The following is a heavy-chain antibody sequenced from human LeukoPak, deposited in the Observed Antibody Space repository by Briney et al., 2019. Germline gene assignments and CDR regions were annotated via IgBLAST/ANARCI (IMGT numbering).Heavy chain of an antibody. CDR3: ARDYDYYDSGGYYSDKYAFDI. V-gene: IGHV3-21*01. D-gene: IGHD3-22*01. CDR2: ISSSSSYI. J-gene: IGHJ3*02. CDR1: GFTFSSYS. Sequence: TPGGSLRLSCAASGFTFSSYSMNWVRQAPGKGLEWVSSISSSSSYIYYADSVKGRFTISRDNAKNSLYLQMNSLRAEDTAVYYCARDYDYYDSGGYYSDKYAFDIWGQGTMVTVSS.